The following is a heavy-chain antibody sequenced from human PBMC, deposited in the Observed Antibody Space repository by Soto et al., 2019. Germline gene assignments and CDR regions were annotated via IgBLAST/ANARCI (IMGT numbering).Heavy chain of an antibody. CDR3: ARARIRGTVTTAWFDP. J-gene: IGHJ5*02. V-gene: IGHV1-2*02. D-gene: IGHD4-4*01. CDR1: GYTFTGYY. CDR2: INPNSGGT. Sequence: GASVKVSCKASGYTFTGYYMHWVRQAPGQGLEWMGWINPNSGGTNYAQKFQGRVTMTRDTSISTAYMELSRLRSDDTAVYYCARARIRGTVTTAWFDPWGQGTLVTVSS.